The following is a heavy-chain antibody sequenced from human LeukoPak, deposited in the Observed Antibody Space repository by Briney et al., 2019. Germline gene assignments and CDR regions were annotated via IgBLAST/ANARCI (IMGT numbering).Heavy chain of an antibody. J-gene: IGHJ5*02. CDR3: ARGHCSSTSCYALSLTWFDP. Sequence: SETLSLTCTVSGGSISSHYWSWIRQPPGKGLEWIGYIYYSGSTNYNPSLKSRVTISVDTSKNQFSLKLSSVTAADPAVYSCARGHCSSTSCYALSLTWFDPWGQGTLVTVSS. V-gene: IGHV4-59*11. CDR2: IYYSGST. D-gene: IGHD2-2*01. CDR1: GGSISSHY.